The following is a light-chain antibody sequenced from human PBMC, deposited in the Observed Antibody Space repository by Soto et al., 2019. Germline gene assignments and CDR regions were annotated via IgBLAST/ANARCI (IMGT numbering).Light chain of an antibody. CDR1: RSDVGSYNS. Sequence: QSALTQPASVSGSPGESITISCTGTRSDVGSYNSIAWYQQHPGKAPRVVIFAVTKRPSGISNRFSGSKSGNTASLTVSGLQAEDEADYYCSSYAGSNNFVFGTGTKVTVL. CDR3: SSYAGSNNFV. J-gene: IGLJ1*01. CDR2: AVT. V-gene: IGLV2-23*02.